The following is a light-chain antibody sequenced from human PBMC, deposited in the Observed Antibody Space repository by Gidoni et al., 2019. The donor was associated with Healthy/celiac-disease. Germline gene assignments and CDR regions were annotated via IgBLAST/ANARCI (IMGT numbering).Light chain of an antibody. Sequence: EIVMTQSPATLSVSPGERATLSCRASQSVSSNLAWYQQKPGQAPRLLIYGASTRATGIPARFSGSGSGTEFSLTISSLQSEDFAVYYRQQYNNWPPMTFXXXTKVEIK. CDR3: QQYNNWPPMT. CDR1: QSVSSN. V-gene: IGKV3-15*01. J-gene: IGKJ1*01. CDR2: GAS.